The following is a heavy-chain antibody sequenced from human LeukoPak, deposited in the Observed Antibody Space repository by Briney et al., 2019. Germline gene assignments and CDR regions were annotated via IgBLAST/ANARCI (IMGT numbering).Heavy chain of an antibody. CDR1: GFTFRSYE. D-gene: IGHD2-8*01. J-gene: IGHJ5*02. Sequence: GGSLRLSCAASGFTFRSYEMNWVRKAPGKGLKGVSYITSSGHTIYYADSVRGRFIVSRGKAKNSLYLRIKSLRAADTCAYYCARDGVCAFINCFDPWGERVLVTASS. CDR2: ITSSGHTI. V-gene: IGHV3-48*03. CDR3: ARDGVCAFINCFDP.